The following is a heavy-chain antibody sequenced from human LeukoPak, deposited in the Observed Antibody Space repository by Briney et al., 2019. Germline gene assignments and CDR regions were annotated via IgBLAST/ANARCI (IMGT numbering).Heavy chain of an antibody. CDR3: ARGYYDFWSGFDY. D-gene: IGHD3-3*01. Sequence: GGSLRLSCAASGFTFSNAWMNWVRQAPGKGLEWVANIKQDGSEKYYVDSVKGRFTISRDNAKNSLYLQMNSLRAEDTAVYYCARGYYDFWSGFDYWGQGTLVTVSS. V-gene: IGHV3-7*04. CDR2: IKQDGSEK. CDR1: GFTFSNAW. J-gene: IGHJ4*02.